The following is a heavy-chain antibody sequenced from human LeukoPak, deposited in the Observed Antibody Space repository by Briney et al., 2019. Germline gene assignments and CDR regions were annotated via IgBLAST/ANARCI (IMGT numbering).Heavy chain of an antibody. D-gene: IGHD2-21*01. CDR2: FYSGGTT. CDR1: GFAVSSNY. Sequence: PGGSLRLSCVASGFAVSSNYMSWVRQPPGKGLEWVSVFYSGGTTYYVDSVKGRFTISRDNSKNTVSLQMNSLRAEDAAVYYCVRKFPSPVYGMDVWGHGTTVTVSS. V-gene: IGHV3-66*01. J-gene: IGHJ6*02. CDR3: VRKFPSPVYGMDV.